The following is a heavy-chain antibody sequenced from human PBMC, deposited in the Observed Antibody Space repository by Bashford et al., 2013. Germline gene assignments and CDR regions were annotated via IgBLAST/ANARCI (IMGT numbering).Heavy chain of an antibody. D-gene: IGHD6-13*01. J-gene: IGHJ4*02. V-gene: IGHV4-61*08. Sequence: SETLSLTCIVSGASTSSDGFYWNWIRQDPEKGLEWIGYIDYSGTSNYNPSLKSRVTISVDTSKNQFSLKLNSVTTADTAVYYCARTWTYSTVFDNWGQGTLVTVSS. CDR2: IDYSGTS. CDR1: GASTSSDGFY. CDR3: ARTWTYSTVFDN.